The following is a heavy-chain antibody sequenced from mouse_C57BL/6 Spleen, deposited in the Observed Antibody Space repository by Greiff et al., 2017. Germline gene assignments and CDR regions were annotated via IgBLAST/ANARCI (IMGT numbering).Heavy chain of an antibody. CDR3: ARRGYSNPYFDY. J-gene: IGHJ2*01. CDR2: IYPGDGDT. Sequence: VQLQQSGAELVKPGASVKISCKASGYAFSSYWMNWVKQRPGKGLEWLGQIYPGDGDTNYNGKFKGKATLTADKSSSTAYMQLSSLTSEDSAVYFCARRGYSNPYFDYWGQGTTLTVSS. CDR1: GYAFSSYW. V-gene: IGHV1-80*01. D-gene: IGHD2-5*01.